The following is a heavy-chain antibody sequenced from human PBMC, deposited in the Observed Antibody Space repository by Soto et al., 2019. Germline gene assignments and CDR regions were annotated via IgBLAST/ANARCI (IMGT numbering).Heavy chain of an antibody. CDR2: TYYRSKWYN. J-gene: IGHJ5*02. CDR1: GDSVSSNSAA. Sequence: PPQTLSLTCAISGDSVSSNSAAWNWIRQSPSRGLEWLGRTYYRSKWYNDYAVSVKSRITINPDTSKNQFSLQLNSVTPEDTAVYYCARDRRGYSSSWYEGWFDPWGQGTLVTVSS. V-gene: IGHV6-1*01. CDR3: ARDRRGYSSSWYEGWFDP. D-gene: IGHD6-13*01.